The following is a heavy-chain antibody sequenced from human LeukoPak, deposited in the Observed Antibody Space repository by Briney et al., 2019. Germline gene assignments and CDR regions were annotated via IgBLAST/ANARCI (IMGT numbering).Heavy chain of an antibody. CDR2: MNPNSDNT. D-gene: IGHD3-10*01. CDR1: GYTFTSYD. Sequence: ASVKVSCKASGYTFTSYDINWVRQATGQGLEWMGWMNPNSDNTGYAQKFQGRVTMTRNTSISTAYMELSSLRSEDTAVYYCARLETGSRGFDYWGQGTLVTVSS. J-gene: IGHJ4*02. V-gene: IGHV1-8*01. CDR3: ARLETGSRGFDY.